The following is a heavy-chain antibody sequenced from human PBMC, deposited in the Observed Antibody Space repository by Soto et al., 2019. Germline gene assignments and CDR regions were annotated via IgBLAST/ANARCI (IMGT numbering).Heavy chain of an antibody. Sequence: SETLSLTCTVSGGSVSSGSYYWSWIRQPPGKGLEWIGYIHYSGSTNYNPSLKSRAAISVDTAMNQFSLRLSSLTAADTAVYYCARGDDYGGKSAFDIWGQGTMVTVSS. CDR1: GGSVSSGSYY. CDR2: IHYSGST. J-gene: IGHJ3*02. D-gene: IGHD4-17*01. V-gene: IGHV4-61*01. CDR3: ARGDDYGGKSAFDI.